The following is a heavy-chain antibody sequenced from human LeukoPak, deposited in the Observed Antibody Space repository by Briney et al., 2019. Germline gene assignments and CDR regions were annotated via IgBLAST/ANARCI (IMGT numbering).Heavy chain of an antibody. CDR3: ARTYTRGYSNPNCFDP. CDR2: ISSSSSTI. J-gene: IGHJ5*02. CDR1: GFTFSGSA. Sequence: GGSLRLSCAASGFTFSGSAMTWVRQAPGKGLEWVSYISSSSSTIYYADSVKGRFTISRGNAKNSLYLQMNSLRAEDTAVYYCARTYTRGYSNPNCFDPWGQGTLVTVSS. D-gene: IGHD4-11*01. V-gene: IGHV3-48*04.